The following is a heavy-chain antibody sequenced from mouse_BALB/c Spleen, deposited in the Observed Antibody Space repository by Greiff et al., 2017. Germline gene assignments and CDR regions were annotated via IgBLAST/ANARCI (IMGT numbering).Heavy chain of an antibody. V-gene: IGHV3-8*02. CDR3: ARYRYDDAMDY. J-gene: IGHJ4*01. CDR1: GDSITSCY. Sequence: EVKLMESGPSLVKPSQTLSLTCSVTGDSITSCYWNWIRKFPGNKLEYMGYISYSGSTYYNPSLKSRISITRDTSKNQYYLQLNSVTTEDTATYYCARYRYDDAMDYWGQGTSVTVSS. D-gene: IGHD2-14*01. CDR2: ISYSGST.